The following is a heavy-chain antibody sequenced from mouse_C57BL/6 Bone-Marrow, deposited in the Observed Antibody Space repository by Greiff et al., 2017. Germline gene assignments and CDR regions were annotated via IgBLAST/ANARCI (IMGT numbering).Heavy chain of an antibody. J-gene: IGHJ2*01. CDR2: IYPTSGRT. D-gene: IGHD3-1*01. V-gene: IGHV1-55*01. Sequence: QVQLQQPGAELVKPGASVKMSCTASGYTFTSYWITWVKQRPGQGLEWIGDIYPTSGRTNYNEKFKSKAILTVDTSSNPAYMQRSSLTSEDSAVFYCARSGPRGRSFDYWGQGTTLTVSS. CDR3: ARSGPRGRSFDY. CDR1: GYTFTSYW.